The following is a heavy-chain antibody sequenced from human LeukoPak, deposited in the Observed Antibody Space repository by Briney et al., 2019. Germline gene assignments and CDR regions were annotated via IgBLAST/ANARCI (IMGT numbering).Heavy chain of an antibody. V-gene: IGHV3-53*01. D-gene: IGHD5-18*01. CDR2: IYSGGTT. J-gene: IGHJ5*02. Sequence: GGSLRLSCAASGFTVSSNYMSCVRQAPGKGLEWVSVIYSGGTTYYADSAKGRFTISRDNSKNTLYLQMNSLRAEDTAVYYCAIVDTAMDPWGQGTQVIVSS. CDR1: GFTVSSNY. CDR3: AIVDTAMDP.